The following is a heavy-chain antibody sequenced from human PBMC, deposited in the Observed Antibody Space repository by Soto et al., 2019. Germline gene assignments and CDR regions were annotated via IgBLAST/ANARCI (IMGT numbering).Heavy chain of an antibody. J-gene: IGHJ4*02. CDR3: TAGTPVTYDYVWGSYRYYVDY. CDR2: IKSKTDGGTT. CDR1: GFTFSNAW. Sequence: GGSLRLSCAASGFTFSNAWMSWVRQAPGKGLEWVGRIKSKTDGGTTDYAAPVKGRFTISRDDSKNTLYLQMNSLKTEDTAVYYCTAGTPVTYDYVWGSYRYYVDYWGQGTLGTVSS. D-gene: IGHD3-16*02. V-gene: IGHV3-15*01.